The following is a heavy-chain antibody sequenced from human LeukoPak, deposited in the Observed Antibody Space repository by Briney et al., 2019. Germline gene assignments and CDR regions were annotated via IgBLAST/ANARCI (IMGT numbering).Heavy chain of an antibody. V-gene: IGHV3-9*03. CDR3: AKVSPRFGDAWSAFDI. D-gene: IGHD3-10*01. CDR1: GFTFDDYA. CDR2: ISWNSGSI. Sequence: GGSLRLSCAASGFTFDDYAMHWVRQAPGKGLEWVSGISWNSGSIGYADSVKGRFTISRDNAKNSLYLQMNSLRAEDMALYYCAKVSPRFGDAWSAFDIWGQGTMVTVSS. J-gene: IGHJ3*02.